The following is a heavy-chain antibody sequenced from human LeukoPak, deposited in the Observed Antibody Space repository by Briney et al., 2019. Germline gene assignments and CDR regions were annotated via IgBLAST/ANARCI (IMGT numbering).Heavy chain of an antibody. D-gene: IGHD2-2*01. CDR1: GFDFSSYA. CDR2: IIYDGSNK. J-gene: IGHJ6*02. CDR3: AKDLGSCSSTSCYGYLGHGMDV. V-gene: IGHV3-30*04. Sequence: PGRSLRLSCAASGFDFSSYAMHWVRQAPGKGLEWMAVIIYDGSNKNYADSVKGRFTISRDNSKNTLYLQMNSLRAEDTAVYYCAKDLGSCSSTSCYGYLGHGMDVWGQGTTVTVSS.